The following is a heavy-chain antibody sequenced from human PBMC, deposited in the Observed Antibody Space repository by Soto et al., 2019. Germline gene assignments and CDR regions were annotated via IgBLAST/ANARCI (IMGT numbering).Heavy chain of an antibody. J-gene: IGHJ5*02. CDR1: GGSISSYY. CDR2: IYYSGST. Sequence: QVQLQESGPGLVKPSETLSLTCTVSGGSISSYYWSWIRQPPGKGLEWIGYIYYSGSTNYNPSLKSRVTISVDTSKNQFSRKLSYVTAADTAVYYCAILYEDILTGENWFDPWGQGTLVTVSS. V-gene: IGHV4-59*01. D-gene: IGHD3-9*01. CDR3: AILYEDILTGENWFDP.